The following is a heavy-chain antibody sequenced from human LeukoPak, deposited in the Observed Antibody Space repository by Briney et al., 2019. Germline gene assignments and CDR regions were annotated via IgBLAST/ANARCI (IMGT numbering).Heavy chain of an antibody. Sequence: KPGGSLRLSCAASGFTFSNAWMSWVRQAPGKGLEWVGRIKSKTDGGTTDYAAPVKGRFTISRDDSKNTLYLQMNSLKTEDTAVYYCTTDWHYYYEVRNGDPWGQGTLVTVSS. J-gene: IGHJ5*02. CDR3: TTDWHYYYEVRNGDP. V-gene: IGHV3-15*01. D-gene: IGHD3-22*01. CDR2: IKSKTDGGTT. CDR1: GFTFSNAW.